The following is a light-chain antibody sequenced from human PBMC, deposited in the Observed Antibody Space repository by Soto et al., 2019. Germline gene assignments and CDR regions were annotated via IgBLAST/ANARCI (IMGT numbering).Light chain of an antibody. Sequence: QSVLTQPPSVSGAPGQRVTISCTGSSSNIGAGYDVHWYQQLPGTAPKLLIYGNSNRPSGVPDRFSGSKSGTSASLAITGLQAEDEADYRWQYYDSSLSGWVFGGGTSDRP. J-gene: IGLJ3*02. CDR2: GNS. V-gene: IGLV1-40*01. CDR1: SSNIGAGYD. CDR3: QYYDSSLSGWV.